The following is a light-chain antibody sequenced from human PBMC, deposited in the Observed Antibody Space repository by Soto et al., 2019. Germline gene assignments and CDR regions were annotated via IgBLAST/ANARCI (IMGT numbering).Light chain of an antibody. Sequence: QSVLTQPPSASGTPGQRVSISCSGSRSNIGRNYVYWYQQLPGTAPKLLIQRNNERPSGVPDRFSGSKSGTSVSLAISGLRSEDEATYSCAAWDDTLNGQVFGGGTKLTVL. CDR3: AAWDDTLNGQV. V-gene: IGLV1-47*01. CDR1: RSNIGRNY. J-gene: IGLJ3*02. CDR2: RNN.